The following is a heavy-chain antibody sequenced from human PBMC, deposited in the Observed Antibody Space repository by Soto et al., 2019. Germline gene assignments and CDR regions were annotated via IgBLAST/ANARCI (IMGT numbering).Heavy chain of an antibody. J-gene: IGHJ4*02. CDR1: GFTFSDYY. Sequence: GGSLRLSCAASGFTFSDYYMSWIRQAPGKGLEWVSYISSSGSTIYYAGSVKGRFTISRDNAKNSLYLQMNSLRAEDTAVYYCASDYYDSSGLFDYWGQGTLVTVSS. CDR3: ASDYYDSSGLFDY. CDR2: ISSSGSTI. D-gene: IGHD3-22*01. V-gene: IGHV3-11*01.